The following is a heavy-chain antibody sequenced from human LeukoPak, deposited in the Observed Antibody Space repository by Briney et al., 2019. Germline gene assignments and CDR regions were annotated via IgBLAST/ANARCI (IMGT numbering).Heavy chain of an antibody. Sequence: GGSLRLSCAASGFTFSTYSMNWVRQAPGKGLEWVSRIKSDGSSTSYADSVKGRFTISRDNAKNTLYLQMNSLRVEDTAVYYCARVAVSGTRSFDIWGQGTMVTVSS. V-gene: IGHV3-74*01. J-gene: IGHJ3*02. D-gene: IGHD6-19*01. CDR2: IKSDGSST. CDR1: GFTFSTYS. CDR3: ARVAVSGTRSFDI.